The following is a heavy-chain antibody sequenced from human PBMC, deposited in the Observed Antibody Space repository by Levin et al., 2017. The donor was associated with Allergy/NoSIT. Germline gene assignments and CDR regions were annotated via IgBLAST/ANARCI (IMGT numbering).Heavy chain of an antibody. CDR2: INHSGFT. CDR3: ARGPPLAS. Sequence: SCAVSGDSISRGTYSWSWLRQSPGKGLEWIGYINHSGFTYFNPSLKSRVTISLDRPNNQFSLQIKSVTAADTAVYFCARGPPLASWGQGILVTVSS. CDR1: GDSISRGTYS. J-gene: IGHJ5*01. V-gene: IGHV4-30-2*06.